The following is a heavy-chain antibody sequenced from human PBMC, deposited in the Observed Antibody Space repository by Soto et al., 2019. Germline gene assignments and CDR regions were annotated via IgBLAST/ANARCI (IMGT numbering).Heavy chain of an antibody. CDR3: ARSSHKESWFDP. Sequence: QVQLQESGPGLVKPSETLSLSCTVSNGSISNFYWNWIRHPAGRGPEWIGRIYASGSPSYNPSLRSRVTMSVGTSKNQFSLKLKSVTAADTAVYYCARSSHKESWFDPWGQGTLVTVSS. D-gene: IGHD6-13*01. CDR2: IYASGSP. V-gene: IGHV4-4*07. J-gene: IGHJ5*02. CDR1: NGSISNFY.